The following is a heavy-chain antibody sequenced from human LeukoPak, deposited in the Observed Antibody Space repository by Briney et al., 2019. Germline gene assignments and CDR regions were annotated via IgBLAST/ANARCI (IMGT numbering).Heavy chain of an antibody. CDR1: GGSISSSSYY. D-gene: IGHD5-12*01. CDR2: MYYSGST. J-gene: IGHJ4*02. V-gene: IGHV4-39*01. Sequence: PSETLSLTCTVSGGSISSSSYYWGWIRQPPGKGLEWIASMYYSGSTSYNPSLNNRVTISVDTSKNQFSVKLRSVTAADTAVYYCASQQRNIRPSGSGYIAYAQKINSWGQGTLVTVSS. CDR3: ASQQRNIRPSGSGYIAYAQKINS.